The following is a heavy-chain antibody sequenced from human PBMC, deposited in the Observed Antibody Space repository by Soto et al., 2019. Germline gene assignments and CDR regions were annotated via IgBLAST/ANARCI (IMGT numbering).Heavy chain of an antibody. CDR2: IFYGGGSGVA. Sequence: SETLSLTCTVSGGSFSSSNYYWGWIRQSPGEGLEWIGNIFYGGGSGVAYYSPSLKSRVTISVDTSKNQFSLNMRSLTAADTAVYFCARRGGGDSLFDSWGQGKLVTVSS. V-gene: IGHV4-39*01. J-gene: IGHJ4*02. CDR3: ARRGGGDSLFDS. D-gene: IGHD4-17*01. CDR1: GGSFSSSNYY.